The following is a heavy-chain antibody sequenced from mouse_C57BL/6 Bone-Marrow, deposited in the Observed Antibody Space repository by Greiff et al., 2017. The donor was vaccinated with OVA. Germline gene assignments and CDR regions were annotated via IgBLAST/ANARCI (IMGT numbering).Heavy chain of an antibody. V-gene: IGHV1-59*01. CDR2: IDPSDSYT. J-gene: IGHJ1*03. CDR1: GYTFTSYW. CDR3: ARSGYFDV. Sequence: QVQLQQPGAELVRPGTSVKLSCKASGYTFTSYWMHWVKQRPGQGLEWIGVIDPSDSYTNYNQKFKGKATLTLDTSSSTAYMQLSSLTSEDAAVYYCARSGYFDVWGTGTTVTVSS.